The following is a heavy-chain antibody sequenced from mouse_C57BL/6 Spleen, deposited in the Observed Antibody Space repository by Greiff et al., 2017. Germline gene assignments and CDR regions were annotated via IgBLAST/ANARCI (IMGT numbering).Heavy chain of an antibody. D-gene: IGHD1-1*01. CDR2: INPNNGGT. V-gene: IGHV1-26*01. Sequence: LMEPGASVKISCKASGYTFTDYYMNWVKQSHGKSLEWIGDINPNNGGTSYNQKFKGKATLTVDKSSSTAYMELRSLTSEDSAVYYCARLWADYYGSSPAWFAYWGQGTLVTVSA. CDR3: ARLWADYYGSSPAWFAY. J-gene: IGHJ3*01. CDR1: GYTFTDYY.